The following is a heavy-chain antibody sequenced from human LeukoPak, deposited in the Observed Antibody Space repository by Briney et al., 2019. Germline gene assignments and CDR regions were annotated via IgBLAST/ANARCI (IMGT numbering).Heavy chain of an antibody. CDR3: ARVGYYESSGYYEY. J-gene: IGHJ4*02. D-gene: IGHD3-22*01. Sequence: ASVRVSCKASGYTFTNYGISWVRQAPGQGLEWMAWISTYNGNTNYAQKFQGRVTMTTDTSTSTAYMELRSLRSDDTAVYYCARVGYYESSGYYEYWGQGTLVTVSS. CDR1: GYTFTNYG. CDR2: ISTYNGNT. V-gene: IGHV1-18*01.